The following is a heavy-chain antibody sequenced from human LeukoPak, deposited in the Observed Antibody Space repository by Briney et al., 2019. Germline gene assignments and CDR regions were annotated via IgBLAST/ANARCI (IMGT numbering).Heavy chain of an antibody. Sequence: PGGSLRLSCAASGFTFDDYAMHWVRQAPGKGLEWVSGISWNSGSIGYVDSVKGRFTISRDNAKNSLYLQMNSLRAEDTAVYYCARGRLEWGQGTLVTVSS. V-gene: IGHV3-9*01. CDR2: ISWNSGSI. CDR3: ARGRLE. J-gene: IGHJ4*02. D-gene: IGHD1-1*01. CDR1: GFTFDDYA.